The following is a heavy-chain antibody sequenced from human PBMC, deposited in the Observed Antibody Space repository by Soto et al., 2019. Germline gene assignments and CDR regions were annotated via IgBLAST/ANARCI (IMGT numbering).Heavy chain of an antibody. V-gene: IGHV4-31*03. Sequence: SETLSLTCTVSGGSISSGGYYWTWIRQHPGKGLEWIGYIYYSGSTYYNPSLKSRVTISVDTSKNQFSLKLSSVTAADTAVYYCARAGKVAGYYFDYWGQGTLVTVSS. CDR3: ARAGKVAGYYFDY. CDR2: IYYSGST. CDR1: GGSISSGGYY. J-gene: IGHJ4*02. D-gene: IGHD6-19*01.